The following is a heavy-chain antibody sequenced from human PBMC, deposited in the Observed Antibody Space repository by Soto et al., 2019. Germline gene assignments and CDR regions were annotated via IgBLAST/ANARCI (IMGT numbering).Heavy chain of an antibody. J-gene: IGHJ4*02. D-gene: IGHD6-13*01. CDR2: IYYSGST. CDR1: GGSISSGDYY. V-gene: IGHV4-30-4*01. Sequence: QVQLQESGPGLVKPSQTLSLTCTVSGGSISSGDYYWSWIRQPPGKGLEWIGYIYYSGSTYYNPSLQRRVTITVNTSKTQFSLKLSSVTAADTAVYYCARCGSWPRSGFDYWGQGTLVTVSS. CDR3: ARCGSWPRSGFDY.